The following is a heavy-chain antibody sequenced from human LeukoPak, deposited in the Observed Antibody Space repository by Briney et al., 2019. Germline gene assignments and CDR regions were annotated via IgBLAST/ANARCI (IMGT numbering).Heavy chain of an antibody. CDR1: GYTFTSYD. Sequence: ASVKVSCKASGYTFTSYDINWVRQATGQGLEWMGWMNPNSGNTGYAQKFQGRVTMTRNTSISTAYMGLSSLISEDTAVYYCARESQWGYFDYWGQGTLVTVSS. CDR3: ARESQWGYFDY. D-gene: IGHD1-26*01. CDR2: MNPNSGNT. V-gene: IGHV1-8*01. J-gene: IGHJ4*02.